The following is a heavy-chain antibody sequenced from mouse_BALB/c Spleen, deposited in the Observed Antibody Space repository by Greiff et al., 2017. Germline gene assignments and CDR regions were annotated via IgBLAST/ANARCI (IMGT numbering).Heavy chain of an antibody. Sequence: VQLQQSGPELVKPGASVKISCKASGYAFSSSWMNWVKQRPGQGLEWIGRIYPGDGDTNYNGKFKGKATLTADKSSSTAYMQLSSLTSVDSAVYFCARSGDYDGFAYWGQGTLVTVSA. CDR3: ARSGDYDGFAY. CDR1: GYAFSSSW. D-gene: IGHD2-4*01. J-gene: IGHJ3*01. V-gene: IGHV1-82*01. CDR2: IYPGDGDT.